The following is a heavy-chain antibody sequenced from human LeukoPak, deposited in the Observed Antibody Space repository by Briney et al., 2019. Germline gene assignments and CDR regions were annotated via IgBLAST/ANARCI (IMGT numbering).Heavy chain of an antibody. Sequence: SETLSVTRTVSGGSISGYYWSWIRQPPGKGLEYIAYIYYSGSTDYNPSLKSRVTISVYTSKNQFSLKLSSVTAADTAVYYCARLNIIGSSPVHHFDYWGQGNLVTVSS. CDR2: IYYSGST. CDR1: GGSISGYY. V-gene: IGHV4-59*08. CDR3: ARLNIIGSSPVHHFDY. D-gene: IGHD6-13*01. J-gene: IGHJ4*02.